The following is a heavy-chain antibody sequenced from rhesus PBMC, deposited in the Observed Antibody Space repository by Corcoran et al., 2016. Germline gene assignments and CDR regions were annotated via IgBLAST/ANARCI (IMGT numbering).Heavy chain of an antibody. CDR1: GLPITSNY. V-gene: IGHV4-147*01. CDR3: ARDAVSLDV. Sequence: QVQLQESGPGLVKPSETLSLTCAVSGLPITSNYWTWIRQSPGKGLEWIGYVSGSSGSTSYNPSLNSRVTISKDTSENQFYLRLNSMTAADTAVYYCARDAVSLDVWGRGLLVTVSS. CDR2: VSGSSGST. J-gene: IGHJ5-2*02.